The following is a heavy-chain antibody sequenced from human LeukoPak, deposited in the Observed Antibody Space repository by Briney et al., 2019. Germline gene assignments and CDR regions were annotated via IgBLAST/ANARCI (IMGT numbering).Heavy chain of an antibody. CDR1: GGSFSGYY. D-gene: IGHD3-10*01. J-gene: IGHJ6*02. V-gene: IGHV4-34*01. Sequence: KPSETLSLTRAVYGGSFSGYYWSWIRQPPGKGLEWIGEINHSGSTNYNPSLKSRVTISVDTSKNQFSLKLSSVTAADTAVYYCARAPYGSGSYPTPSMDVWGQGTTVTVSS. CDR2: INHSGST. CDR3: ARAPYGSGSYPTPSMDV.